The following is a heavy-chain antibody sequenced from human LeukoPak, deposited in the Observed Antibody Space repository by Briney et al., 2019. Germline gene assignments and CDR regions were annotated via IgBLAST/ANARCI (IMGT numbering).Heavy chain of an antibody. Sequence: SETLSLTCTVSGGSVSSDSYFWTWIRQPPGKGLEWIGYIYYSGSTNYNPSLKSRVTISLDTSKSQISLKLSSVTAADTAVYYCTRHLDYYGSGSYEYWGQGTLVTVSS. D-gene: IGHD3-10*01. CDR1: GGSVSSDSYF. CDR3: TRHLDYYGSGSYEY. CDR2: IYYSGST. J-gene: IGHJ4*02. V-gene: IGHV4-61*01.